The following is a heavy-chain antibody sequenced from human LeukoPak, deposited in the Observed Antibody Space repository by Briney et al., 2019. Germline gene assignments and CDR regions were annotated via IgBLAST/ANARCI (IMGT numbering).Heavy chain of an antibody. D-gene: IGHD3-22*01. V-gene: IGHV3-30*02. CDR3: AKDSMIVVVYYFDY. J-gene: IGHJ4*02. CDR2: IRYDGSNK. CDR1: GFTFSSYG. Sequence: GGSLRLSCAASGFTFSSYGMHRVRQAPGKGLEWVAFIRYDGSNKYYADSVKGRFTISRDNSKNTLYLQMNSLRAEDTAVYYCAKDSMIVVVYYFDYWGQGTLVTVSS.